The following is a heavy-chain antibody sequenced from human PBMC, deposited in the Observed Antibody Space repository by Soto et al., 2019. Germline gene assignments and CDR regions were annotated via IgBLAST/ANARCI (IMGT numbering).Heavy chain of an antibody. J-gene: IGHJ4*02. Sequence: QVQLQESGPGLVKPSETLSLTCTVSGGSISTYYWSWIRQPPGKGLEWIGYIYHTWTTNYNPSLKSRVTISVDTSNHKFSLRLDSVTAADTAVYYCARSAPDSSGYYLDWGQGTLVTVSS. CDR2: IYHTWTT. V-gene: IGHV4-59*01. D-gene: IGHD3-22*01. CDR3: ARSAPDSSGYYLD. CDR1: GGSISTYY.